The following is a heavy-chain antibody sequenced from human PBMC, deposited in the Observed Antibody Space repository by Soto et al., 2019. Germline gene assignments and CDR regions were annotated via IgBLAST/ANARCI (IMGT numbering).Heavy chain of an antibody. Sequence: GGSLRLSCAASGFTFRSYGMHWVRQAPGKGLEWVAVIWYDGSNKYYADSVKGRFTISRDNSRNTLYLQMDSLSAEDTAVYYCARDRGTYSDRSRFGYFEYWGQGTLVTVSS. CDR3: ARDRGTYSDRSRFGYFEY. V-gene: IGHV3-33*01. CDR1: GFTFRSYG. D-gene: IGHD1-26*01. J-gene: IGHJ4*02. CDR2: IWYDGSNK.